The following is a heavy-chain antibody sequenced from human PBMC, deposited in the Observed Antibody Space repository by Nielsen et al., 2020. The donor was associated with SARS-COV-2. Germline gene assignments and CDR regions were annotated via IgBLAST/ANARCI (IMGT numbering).Heavy chain of an antibody. D-gene: IGHD4-17*01. CDR1: GFTFSSYG. CDR2: IWYDGSNK. J-gene: IGHJ4*02. Sequence: GESLKISCAASGFTFSSYGMHWVRQAPGKGLEWVAVIWYDGSNKYYADSVKGRFTISRDNSKNTLYLQMNSLRAEDTAVYYCARDLPHDYGDDYWGQGTLVTVSS. CDR3: ARDLPHDYGDDY. V-gene: IGHV3-33*01.